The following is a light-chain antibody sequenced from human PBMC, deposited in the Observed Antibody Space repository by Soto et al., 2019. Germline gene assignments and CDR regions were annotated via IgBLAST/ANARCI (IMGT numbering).Light chain of an antibody. J-gene: IGLJ1*01. CDR2: DDS. CDR1: NIGSQS. CDR3: QVCHSSNDHCV. Sequence: SYELTQPPSVSVAPGQTARITCGGDNIGSQSVHWYQQRPNQAPVLVVYDDSDRPSGIPERFSGSNSGNTATLTISRVEAGDEADFYCQVCHSSNDHCVFGSGTKVPS. V-gene: IGLV3-21*02.